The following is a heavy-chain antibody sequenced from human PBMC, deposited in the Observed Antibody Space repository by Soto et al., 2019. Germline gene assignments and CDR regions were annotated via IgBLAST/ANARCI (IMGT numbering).Heavy chain of an antibody. CDR1: GFTFNAYW. D-gene: IGHD2-8*01. J-gene: IGHJ4*02. CDR3: ARSVDRYAMSGHGD. V-gene: IGHV3-7*01. CDR2: IKQDGSET. Sequence: EVQLVESGGGLVQPGESLRLSCAAAGFTFNAYWMTWVRQAPGKGLEWVANIKQDGSETYYVDSVKGRFTISRDNAKNSLYLQMNSLRAEDAAVYYCARSVDRYAMSGHGDWGQGTLVTVSS.